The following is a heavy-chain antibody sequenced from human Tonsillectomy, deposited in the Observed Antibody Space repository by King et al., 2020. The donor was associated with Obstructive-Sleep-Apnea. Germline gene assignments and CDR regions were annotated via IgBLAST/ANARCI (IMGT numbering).Heavy chain of an antibody. J-gene: IGHJ4*02. CDR3: ARTQSADFWSGYPKYYFDY. CDR2: IDPSDSYT. Sequence: QLVQSGAEVKKPGESLRISCKGSGYSFNSYWISWVRQMPGKGLEWMGRIDPSDSYTNYSPSFQGHVTISADKSISTAYLQWSSLKASDTAMYYCARTQSADFWSGYPKYYFDYWGQGTLVTVSS. V-gene: IGHV5-10-1*01. D-gene: IGHD3-3*01. CDR1: GYSFNSYW.